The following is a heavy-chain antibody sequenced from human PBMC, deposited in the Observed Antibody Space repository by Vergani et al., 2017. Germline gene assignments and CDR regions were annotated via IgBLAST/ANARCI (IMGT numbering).Heavy chain of an antibody. CDR2: IYHSGST. CDR3: ARQGWGLLLTFFAY. CDR1: GGSISTYD. D-gene: IGHD1-26*01. J-gene: IGHJ4*02. Sequence: QVQLQESGPGLVKPSETLSLTCNVSGGSISTYDWSWIRQPPGKGLEWIGSIYHSGSTYYNPSLKSRVTISVDTSKNQFSLKLSSVTAADTAVYYCARQGWGLLLTFFAYWGQGTLVTVSS. V-gene: IGHV4-59*08.